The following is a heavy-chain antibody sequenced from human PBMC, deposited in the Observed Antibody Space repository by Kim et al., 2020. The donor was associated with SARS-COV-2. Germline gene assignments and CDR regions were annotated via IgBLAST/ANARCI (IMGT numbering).Heavy chain of an antibody. J-gene: IGHJ3*02. CDR1: GFTFSSYS. Sequence: GVSLRLSCAASGFTFSSYSMNWVRQAPGKGLEWVSSISSSSSYIYYADSVKGRFTISRDNAKNSLYLQMNSLRAEDTAVYYCARVHRSYDYVWGPPEGDAFDIWGQGTMVPVSS. D-gene: IGHD3-16*01. V-gene: IGHV3-21*01. CDR3: ARVHRSYDYVWGPPEGDAFDI. CDR2: ISSSSSYI.